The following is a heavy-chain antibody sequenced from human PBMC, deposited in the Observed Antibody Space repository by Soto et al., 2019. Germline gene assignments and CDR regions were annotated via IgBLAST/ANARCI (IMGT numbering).Heavy chain of an antibody. CDR2: IDPDSGDT. Sequence: ASVKVSCKASGYTFTGYYLHWVRQAPGQGPEWVGKIDPDSGDTDQSQKFQGRVTLTRDTAIDTAYMELTRLTLDDTAIYYCARCPLEWGQGTLVTVSS. J-gene: IGHJ4*02. V-gene: IGHV1-2*02. CDR1: GYTFTGYY. CDR3: ARCPLE.